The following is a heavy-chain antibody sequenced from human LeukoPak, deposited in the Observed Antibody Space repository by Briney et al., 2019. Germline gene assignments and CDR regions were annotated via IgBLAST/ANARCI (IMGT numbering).Heavy chain of an antibody. V-gene: IGHV4-59*12. D-gene: IGHD3-22*01. CDR1: GGSISSYY. J-gene: IGHJ5*02. Sequence: SETLSLTCTVSGGSISSYYWSWIRQPPGKGLEWIGYIYYSGSTNYNPSLKSRVTISVDTSKNQFSLKLSSVTAADTAVYYCARGRNTRNYYDSSGSFVFDPWGQGTLVTVSS. CDR3: ARGRNTRNYYDSSGSFVFDP. CDR2: IYYSGST.